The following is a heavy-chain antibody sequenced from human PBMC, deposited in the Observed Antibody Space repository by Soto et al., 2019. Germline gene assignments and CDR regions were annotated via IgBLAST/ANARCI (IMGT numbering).Heavy chain of an antibody. CDR3: AREQWRPVIEYYYHYYYMDV. CDR1: GFTFSSYW. J-gene: IGHJ6*03. Sequence: GGSLRLSCAASGFTFSSYWMSWVRQAPGKGLEWVANIKQDGSEKYYVDSVKGRFTISRDNAKNSLYLQMNSLRAEDTAVYYCAREQWRPVIEYYYHYYYMDVWGKGTTVTVSS. D-gene: IGHD3-10*01. V-gene: IGHV3-7*01. CDR2: IKQDGSEK.